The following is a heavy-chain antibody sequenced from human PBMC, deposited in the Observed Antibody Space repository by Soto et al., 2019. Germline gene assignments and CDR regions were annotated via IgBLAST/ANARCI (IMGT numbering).Heavy chain of an antibody. CDR1: GYTFTSYG. V-gene: IGHV1-18*01. J-gene: IGHJ6*02. Sequence: QVQLVQSGAEVKKPGASVKVSCKASGYTFTSYGISWVRQAPGQGLEWMGWISAYNGNTNYAQKLQGRVTMTTDTSTSTANMEMRRLRPDDTAVDYCARDRGAYGMDVWGQGTTVTVSS. CDR3: ARDRGAYGMDV. CDR2: ISAYNGNT.